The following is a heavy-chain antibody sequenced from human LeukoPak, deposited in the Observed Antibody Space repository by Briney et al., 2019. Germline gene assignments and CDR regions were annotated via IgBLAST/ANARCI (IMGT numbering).Heavy chain of an antibody. V-gene: IGHV4-4*02. J-gene: IGHJ4*02. CDR1: GGSISSSNW. D-gene: IGHD6-19*01. CDR3: ARGGSSGWYGRGFFDY. CDR2: IYHSGST. Sequence: SETLSLTCAVSGGSISSSNWWSWVRQPPGKGLEWIGEIYHSGSTNYNPSLKSRVTISVDKSKNQFSLNLSSVTAADTAVYYCARGGSSGWYGRGFFDYWGQGALVTVSS.